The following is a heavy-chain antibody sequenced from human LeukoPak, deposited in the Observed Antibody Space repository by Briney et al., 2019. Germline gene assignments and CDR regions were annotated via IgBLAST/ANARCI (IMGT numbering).Heavy chain of an antibody. D-gene: IGHD2-15*01. Sequence: GGSLRLSCAASGYTFSDYYMSWVRQAPGKGLEWVANIDQDGGETNYVDSVKGRFTISRDNAKNSLYLQMNSLRAEDTAVYYCARVVAATQVYYYYYYMDVWGKGTTVTVSS. J-gene: IGHJ6*03. CDR3: ARVVAATQVYYYYYYMDV. CDR2: IDQDGGET. V-gene: IGHV3-7*04. CDR1: GYTFSDYY.